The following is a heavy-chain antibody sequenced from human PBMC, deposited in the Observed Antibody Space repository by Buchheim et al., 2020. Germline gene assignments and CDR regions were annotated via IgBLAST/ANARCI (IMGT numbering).Heavy chain of an antibody. D-gene: IGHD1-7*01. CDR2: INPSGGIR. CDR1: GYIFTCYY. J-gene: IGHJ5*02. V-gene: IGHV1-46*03. Sequence: QVQLVQSGAEVKKPGASVKVSCKASGYIFTCYYIHWVRQAPGQGLEWMGIINPSGGIRTYAQKFQGRVTMTRDPSTSTAYMELSSLRSEDTAVYYCARVNREYSNNWYFWPWGQGTL. CDR3: ARVNREYSNNWYFWP.